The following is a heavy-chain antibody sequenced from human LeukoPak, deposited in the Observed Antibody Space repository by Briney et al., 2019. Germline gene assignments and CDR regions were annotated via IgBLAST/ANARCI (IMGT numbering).Heavy chain of an antibody. V-gene: IGHV4-34*01. CDR2: INHSGST. J-gene: IGHJ4*02. CDR1: GGSFSGYY. D-gene: IGHD3-10*01. CDR3: ARNFRQPYYFDY. Sequence: SETLSLTCAVYGGSFSGYYWSWIRQPPGKGLEWIGEINHSGSTNYNPSLKSRVTISVDTSKNQFSLKLSSVTAADTAVYYCARNFRQPYYFDYWGQGTLVTVSS.